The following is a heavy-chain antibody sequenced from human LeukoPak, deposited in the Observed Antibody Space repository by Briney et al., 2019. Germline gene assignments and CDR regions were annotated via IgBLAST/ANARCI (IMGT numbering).Heavy chain of an antibody. CDR2: VHYSGSN. D-gene: IGHD2-2*01. Sequence: SETLSLTCTVSGASISSGGYYCTWIRQYPGKGLEWIGYVHYSGSNYYNPSLKSRVPISMDTSKNQFSLKLNSVTAADTAVYYCARDRYQPPEYWGQGTLVTVSS. J-gene: IGHJ4*02. CDR1: GASISSGGYY. CDR3: ARDRYQPPEY. V-gene: IGHV4-31*02.